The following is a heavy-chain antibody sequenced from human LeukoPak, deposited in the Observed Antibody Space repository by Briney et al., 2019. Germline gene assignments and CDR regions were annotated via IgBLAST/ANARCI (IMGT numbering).Heavy chain of an antibody. CDR2: ISSSSSYI. D-gene: IGHD2-15*01. CDR1: GFTFSSYS. CDR3: AKDRGGNGGYFDY. Sequence: PGGSLRLSCAASGFTFSSYSMNWVRQAPGKGLEWVSSISSSSSYIYYADSVKGRFTISRDNSKNTLYLQMNSLRAEDTAVYYCAKDRGGNGGYFDYWGQGTLVTVSS. J-gene: IGHJ4*02. V-gene: IGHV3-21*04.